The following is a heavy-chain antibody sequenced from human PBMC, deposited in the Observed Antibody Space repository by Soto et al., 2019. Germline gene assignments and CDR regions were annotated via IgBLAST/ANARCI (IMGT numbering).Heavy chain of an antibody. CDR2: ISSGSAFI. CDR1: FSMYS. V-gene: IGHV3-21*01. D-gene: IGHD1-26*01. J-gene: IGHJ5*02. CDR3: TRDQGGSYDSWFDP. Sequence: EVQVVESGGGLVKPGGSLRLSCNFSFSMYSMDWVRQAPGKGLEWVASISSGSAFIKYADSVKVRFTISRDNAKNSVSLQMSSLRVEDTAMYYCTRDQGGSYDSWFDPWGRGTLVTGSS.